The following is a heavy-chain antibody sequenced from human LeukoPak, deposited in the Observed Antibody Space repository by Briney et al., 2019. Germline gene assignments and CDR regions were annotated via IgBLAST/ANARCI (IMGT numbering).Heavy chain of an antibody. J-gene: IGHJ3*02. CDR2: VNRKSCAK. V-gene: IGHV1-2*01. D-gene: IGHD1-26*01. Sequence: ASVKVSCKASRYTFTGNLIHWVGQAPGQGGEGVGMVNRKSCAKTYAQRFQGRLTFTKDTFISKVFMEMGTLGSDDKGVYYFARGGIDVPAFDIWGRGTMVTVSS. CDR3: ARGGIDVPAFDI. CDR1: RYTFTGNL.